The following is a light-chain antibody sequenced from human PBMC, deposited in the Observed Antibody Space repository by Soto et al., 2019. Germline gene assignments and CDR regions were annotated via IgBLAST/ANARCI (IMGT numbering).Light chain of an antibody. Sequence: DIVMTQSPLSLPVTPGEPASISCRSSQSLLHSNGYNYLDWYLQKPGQSPQLLIYLGSNRASGVSDKFSGSGSGTDFTLKISSVEAEEVRVYYYMQAIKTHPSFGQGTKLEIK. CDR3: MQAIKTHPS. V-gene: IGKV2-28*01. J-gene: IGKJ2*01. CDR1: QSLLHSNGYNY. CDR2: LGS.